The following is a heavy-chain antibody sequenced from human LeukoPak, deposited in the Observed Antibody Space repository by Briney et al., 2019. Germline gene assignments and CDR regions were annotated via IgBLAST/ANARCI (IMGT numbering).Heavy chain of an antibody. Sequence: GASVKVSCKASGYTFTGYYMHWVRQAPGQGLEWVGWINPNSGGTNYAQKFQGRVTMTRDTSISTAYMELSRLRSDDTAVYYCARASKTHSSGYYYLHYWGQGTLVTVSS. CDR1: GYTFTGYY. CDR3: ARASKTHSSGYYYLHY. D-gene: IGHD3-22*01. V-gene: IGHV1-2*02. J-gene: IGHJ4*02. CDR2: INPNSGGT.